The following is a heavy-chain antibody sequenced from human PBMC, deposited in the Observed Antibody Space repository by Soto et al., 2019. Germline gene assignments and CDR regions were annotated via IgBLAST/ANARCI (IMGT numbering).Heavy chain of an antibody. V-gene: IGHV1-8*01. J-gene: IGHJ5*02. Sequence: QVQLVQSGAVVKKPGASVKVSCKASGYTFTSYDVNWVRQAPGQGLEWMGWMNPNNGDTGYAQKFQGRVTMTRNTSISTAYMELTSLTSEDTAVYYCVRDRTEFSISSWGWFDPWGQGTLVTVSS. CDR2: MNPNNGDT. CDR1: GYTFTSYD. D-gene: IGHD6-13*01. CDR3: VRDRTEFSISSWGWFDP.